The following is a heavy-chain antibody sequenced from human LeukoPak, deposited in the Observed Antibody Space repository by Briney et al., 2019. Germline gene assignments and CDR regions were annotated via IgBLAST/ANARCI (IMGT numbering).Heavy chain of an antibody. J-gene: IGHJ1*01. CDR3: ARGRVGT. D-gene: IGHD1-7*01. Sequence: GGSLRLSCAASGFTFSDYYMGWIRQAPGKGLEWVSYMSTSGSTIYYADSVKGRFTISRDNAKSSLYLQMNSLRAEDTAVYYCARGRVGTWGQGTLVTVSS. V-gene: IGHV3-11*01. CDR2: MSTSGSTI. CDR1: GFTFSDYY.